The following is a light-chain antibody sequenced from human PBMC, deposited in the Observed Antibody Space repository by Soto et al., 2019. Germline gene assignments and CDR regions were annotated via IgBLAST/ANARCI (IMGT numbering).Light chain of an antibody. V-gene: IGKV1-27*01. CDR1: QGIGKS. CDR2: AAS. CDR3: QSYDIAPWT. J-gene: IGKJ1*01. Sequence: DIQMTQSPSSLSASVGDRVTITCRASQGIGKSLAWYQHKPGKVPKLLIYAASTLQSGVPSRFSGSGSGTDFTLTISSLQPEDVATYYCQSYDIAPWTFGQGTKVEIK.